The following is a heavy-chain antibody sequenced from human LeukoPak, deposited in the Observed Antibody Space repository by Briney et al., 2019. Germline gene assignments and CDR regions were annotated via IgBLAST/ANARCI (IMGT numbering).Heavy chain of an antibody. V-gene: IGHV4-30-2*01. CDR3: ARQGLAFDY. CDR1: GGSFSGYS. J-gene: IGHJ4*02. Sequence: SETLSLTCAVYGGSFSGYSRSWIRQPPGKGLEWIGCIYHSGSTYYNPSLKSRVTISVDRSKNQFSLKLSSVTAADTAVYYCARQGLAFDYWGQGTLVTVSS. D-gene: IGHD3/OR15-3a*01. CDR2: IYHSGST.